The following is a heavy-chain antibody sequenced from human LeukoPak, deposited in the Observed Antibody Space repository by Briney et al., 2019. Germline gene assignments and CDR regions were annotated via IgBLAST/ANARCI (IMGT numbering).Heavy chain of an antibody. CDR2: ISYDGSNK. Sequence: PGRSLRLSCAASGFTFSSYGMHLVRLAPGKGLEWVAVISYDGSNKYYADSVKGRFTISRDNSKNTLYLQMNSLRAEDTAVYYCARNVDTVSRCMDVWGHGTTVTVSS. CDR1: GFTFSSYG. D-gene: IGHD5-18*01. V-gene: IGHV3-30*03. CDR3: ARNVDTVSRCMDV. J-gene: IGHJ6*02.